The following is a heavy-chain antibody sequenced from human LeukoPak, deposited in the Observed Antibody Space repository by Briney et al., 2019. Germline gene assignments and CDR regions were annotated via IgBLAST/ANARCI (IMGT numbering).Heavy chain of an antibody. D-gene: IGHD1-26*01. V-gene: IGHV4-34*01. Sequence: PSETLSLTCAVYGGSFSGYYWSWIRQPPRKGLEWIGEINHSGSTNYNPSLKSRVTISVDTSKNQFSLKLSSVTAADTAVYYCASLRERSYYARGFDYWGQGTLVTVSS. J-gene: IGHJ4*02. CDR3: ASLRERSYYARGFDY. CDR2: INHSGST. CDR1: GGSFSGYY.